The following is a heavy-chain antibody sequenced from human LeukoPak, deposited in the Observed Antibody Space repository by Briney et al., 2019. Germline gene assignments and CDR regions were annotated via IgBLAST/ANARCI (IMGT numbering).Heavy chain of an antibody. Sequence: SETLSLTCAVSGYSISSGYYWGWIRQPPGKGLEWIGSIYHSGSTNYNPSLKSRVTISVDTSKNQFSLKLSSVTAADTAVYYCAGQGNCSSTSCYFSYYYYYMDVWGKGTTVTVSS. J-gene: IGHJ6*03. V-gene: IGHV4-38-2*01. CDR3: AGQGNCSSTSCYFSYYYYYMDV. D-gene: IGHD2-2*01. CDR1: GYSISSGYY. CDR2: IYHSGST.